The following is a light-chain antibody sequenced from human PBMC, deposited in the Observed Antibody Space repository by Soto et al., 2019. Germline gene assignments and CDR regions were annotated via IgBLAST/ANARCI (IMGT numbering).Light chain of an antibody. CDR2: GAS. Sequence: EIVLTQSPGTLSLSPGERATLSCRASQSVSSSYLAWYQQKPGQAPRLLIYGASSRATGIPDRFSGSGSGTDFTLTISRLEPEDFALYYCQQYGSSTRYTFGQGTKLEIK. V-gene: IGKV3-20*01. CDR3: QQYGSSTRYT. CDR1: QSVSSSY. J-gene: IGKJ2*01.